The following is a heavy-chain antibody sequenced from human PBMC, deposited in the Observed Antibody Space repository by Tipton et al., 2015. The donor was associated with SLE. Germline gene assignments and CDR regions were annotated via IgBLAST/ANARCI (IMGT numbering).Heavy chain of an antibody. CDR3: AQSGSSWSFYYYYGMDV. CDR1: GFTFSSYG. CDR2: IRYDGSNK. Sequence: SLRLSYAASGFTFSSYGMHWVRQAPGKGLEWVAFIRYDGSNKYYADSVKGRFTISRDNSKNTLYLQMNSLRAEDTAVYYCAQSGSSWSFYYYYGMDVWGQGTTVTVSS. J-gene: IGHJ6*02. D-gene: IGHD6-13*01. V-gene: IGHV3-30*02.